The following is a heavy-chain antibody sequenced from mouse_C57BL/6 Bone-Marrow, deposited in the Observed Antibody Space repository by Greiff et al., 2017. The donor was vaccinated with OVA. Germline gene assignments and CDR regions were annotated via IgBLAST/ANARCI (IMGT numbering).Heavy chain of an antibody. CDR2: IDPENGDT. CDR3: TTSPAWMDY. CDR1: GFNIKDDY. Sequence: VQLQQSGAELVRPGASVKLSCTASGFNIKDDYMHWVKQRPEQGLEWIGWIDPENGDTEYASKFQGKATITADPSSNTAYLQLSSLTSEDTADYYGTTSPAWMDYWGQGTSVTVAS. J-gene: IGHJ4*01. V-gene: IGHV14-4*01.